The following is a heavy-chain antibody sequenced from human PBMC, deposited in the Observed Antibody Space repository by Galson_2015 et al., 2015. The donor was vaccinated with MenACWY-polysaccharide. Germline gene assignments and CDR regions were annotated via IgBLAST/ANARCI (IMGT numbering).Heavy chain of an antibody. CDR3: ARGIARDGIAVAKVLNDY. CDR1: GYTFTSYD. J-gene: IGHJ4*02. D-gene: IGHD6-19*01. V-gene: IGHV1-8*01. Sequence: SVKVSCKASGYTFTSYDINWVRQATGQGLEWMGWMNPNSGNTGYPQKFQGRVTMTRNTSISTAYMELSSLRSEDTAVYYCARGIARDGIAVAKVLNDYWGQGTLVTVSS. CDR2: MNPNSGNT.